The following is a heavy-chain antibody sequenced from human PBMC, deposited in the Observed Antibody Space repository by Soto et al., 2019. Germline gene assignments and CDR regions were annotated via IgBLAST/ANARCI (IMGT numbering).Heavy chain of an antibody. CDR2: LHGSGGAA. V-gene: IGHV3-23*01. CDR1: GFTFRNYA. Sequence: EAQLLESGGGLVQPGGSLRLSCVASGFTFRNYAMSWVRQAPGKGLEWVSSLHGSGGAAYFADSVKGRFTVSRDDSRETLYLQMGSLRVDDTATYYCVKDAVPYNGVWDYFDLWGQGTLVTVSS. J-gene: IGHJ5*02. D-gene: IGHD1-7*01. CDR3: VKDAVPYNGVWDYFDL.